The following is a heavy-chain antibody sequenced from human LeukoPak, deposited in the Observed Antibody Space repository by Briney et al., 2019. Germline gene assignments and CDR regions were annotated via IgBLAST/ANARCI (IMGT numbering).Heavy chain of an antibody. CDR3: ARGRWGEAFDI. CDR1: GYTFTNYY. V-gene: IGHV1-46*01. D-gene: IGHD3-10*01. Sequence: ASVKVSCXASGYTFTNYYMHWVRQAPGQGLEWMAIINPSGGSTTYAQKFQGRVTMTRDTSTRTVYMDLSSLRSEDTAVYYCARGRWGEAFDIWGQGTMVIVSS. CDR2: INPSGGST. J-gene: IGHJ3*02.